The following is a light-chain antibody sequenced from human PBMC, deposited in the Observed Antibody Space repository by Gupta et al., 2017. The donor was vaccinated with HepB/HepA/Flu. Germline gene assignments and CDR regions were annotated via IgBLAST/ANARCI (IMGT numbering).Light chain of an antibody. Sequence: IVMTQSPATLSVSPGESATFSCRASQSVAGDIAWYQHRPGQAPRVLIYGASTRDTGFPARFGGSGSGTEFTLTITRLQAEDSAVYYCQHEHKWPFTFGHGTKVFI. CDR1: QSVAGD. CDR2: GAS. V-gene: IGKV3-15*01. CDR3: QHEHKWPFT. J-gene: IGKJ3*01.